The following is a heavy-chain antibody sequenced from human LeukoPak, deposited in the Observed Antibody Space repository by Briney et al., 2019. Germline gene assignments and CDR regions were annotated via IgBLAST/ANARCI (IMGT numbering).Heavy chain of an antibody. J-gene: IGHJ4*02. Sequence: AGSLSLYCAASRFTCSSYAMGWLRRAPGNELEWVTAISGSGGSTYYADSVKGRFTISRDNSKNTLYLQMNSLRAEDTAVYYCAKDRSFWNDVLGDCWGQGTLVTVSS. CDR2: ISGSGGST. CDR1: RFTCSSYA. V-gene: IGHV3-23*01. CDR3: AKDRSFWNDVLGDC. D-gene: IGHD1-1*01.